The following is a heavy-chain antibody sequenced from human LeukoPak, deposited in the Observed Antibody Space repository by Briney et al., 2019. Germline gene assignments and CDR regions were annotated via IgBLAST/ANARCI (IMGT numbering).Heavy chain of an antibody. CDR2: IYPGDSDT. CDR1: GYSFTKYW. CDR3: ARRIVVATSDAFDI. D-gene: IGHD3-22*01. Sequence: GESLKISCKGSGYSFTKYWIGWVRQMPGKGLEWTRIIYPGDSDTRYSPSFQGQVTISADKSISTAYLQWSSLKASDTAMYYCARRIVVATSDAFDIWGQGTMVTVSS. V-gene: IGHV5-51*01. J-gene: IGHJ3*02.